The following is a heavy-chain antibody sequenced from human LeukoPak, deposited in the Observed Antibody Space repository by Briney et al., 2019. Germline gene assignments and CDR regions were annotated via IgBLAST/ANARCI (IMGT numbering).Heavy chain of an antibody. CDR2: IYYSGST. V-gene: IGHV4-39*01. CDR3: ARFPIAARPYYYYMDV. D-gene: IGHD6-6*01. Sequence: SETLSLTCTVSGGSISSSSYYWGWIRQPPGKGLEWIGSIYYSGSTYYNPSLKSRVTISVDTSKNQFSLKLSSVTAADTAVYYCARFPIAARPYYYYMDVWGKGTTVTVSS. J-gene: IGHJ6*03. CDR1: GGSISSSSYY.